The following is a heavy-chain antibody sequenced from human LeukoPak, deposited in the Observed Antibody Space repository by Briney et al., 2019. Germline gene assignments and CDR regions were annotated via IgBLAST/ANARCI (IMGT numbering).Heavy chain of an antibody. CDR1: GGSISSGDYY. CDR3: ARDQGEGPLKPANARGGFDY. Sequence: SSETLSLTCTVSGGSISSGDYYWSWIRQPPGKGLEWIGYIYYSGSTYYNPSLKSRVTISVDTSKNQFSLKLSSVTAADTAVYYCARDQGEGPLKPANARGGFDYWGQGTLVTVSS. CDR2: IYYSGST. V-gene: IGHV4-30-4*01. D-gene: IGHD1-1*01. J-gene: IGHJ4*02.